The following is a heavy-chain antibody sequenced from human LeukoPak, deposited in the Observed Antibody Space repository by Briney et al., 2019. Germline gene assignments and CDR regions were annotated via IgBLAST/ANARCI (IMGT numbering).Heavy chain of an antibody. J-gene: IGHJ4*02. Sequence: ASVKVSCKASGYTFTSYDINWVRQATGQGLEWMGWMNPNSGNTGYAQKFQGRVTITRNTSISTAYIELSSLRSEDTAVYYCARGVAAADHLDYWGQGTLVTVSS. CDR1: GYTFTSYD. V-gene: IGHV1-8*03. D-gene: IGHD6-13*01. CDR3: ARGVAAADHLDY. CDR2: MNPNSGNT.